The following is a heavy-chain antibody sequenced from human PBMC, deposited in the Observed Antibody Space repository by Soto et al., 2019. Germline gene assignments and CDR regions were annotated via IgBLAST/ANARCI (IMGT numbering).Heavy chain of an antibody. CDR2: ISSSSSTI. D-gene: IGHD1-1*01. CDR3: ARDAKGSSGDHFDY. CDR1: GFTFTSHS. Sequence: EVPLVESGGGLVQPGGSLRLSFAASGFTFTSHSMNWVRQAPGKGLEWVSYISSSSSTIYYANSVKGRFTISRDNAKNSLYLQMNSLRDEHTAVYYCARDAKGSSGDHFDYWGQGTLVTVSS. J-gene: IGHJ4*02. V-gene: IGHV3-48*02.